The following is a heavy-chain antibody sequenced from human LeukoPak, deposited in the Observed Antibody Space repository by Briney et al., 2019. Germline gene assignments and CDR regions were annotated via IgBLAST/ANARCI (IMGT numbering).Heavy chain of an antibody. V-gene: IGHV4-59*02. J-gene: IGHJ4*02. D-gene: IGHD1-26*01. CDR3: ARAVGSGSYYFDY. CDR2: THHSGNT. Sequence: SETLSLTCIVSGDSVSGYYWNWIRQPPGKGLEWIGYTHHSGNTLYNPSLKSRVTTSVDTSKNQFSLSLSSVTAADTAVYYCARAVGSGSYYFDYWGQGTLVTVSS. CDR1: GDSVSGYY.